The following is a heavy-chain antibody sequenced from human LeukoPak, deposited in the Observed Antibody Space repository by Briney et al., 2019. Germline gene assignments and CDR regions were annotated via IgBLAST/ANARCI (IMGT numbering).Heavy chain of an antibody. J-gene: IGHJ6*02. CDR3: ARVYGYYYYGMDV. D-gene: IGHD2-2*02. Sequence: PGWSLRLSCVASGFTFSSYAMSWVRQAPGKGLEWVSAISGSGGSTYYADSVKGRFTISRDNSKNTLYLQMNSLRAEDTAVYYCARVYGYYYYGMDVWGQGTTVTVSS. CDR2: ISGSGGST. CDR1: GFTFSSYA. V-gene: IGHV3-23*01.